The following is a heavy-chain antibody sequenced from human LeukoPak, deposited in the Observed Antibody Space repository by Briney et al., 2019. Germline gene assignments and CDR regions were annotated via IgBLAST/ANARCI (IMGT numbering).Heavy chain of an antibody. CDR3: ARDRATLKGIDY. CDR1: GFTFSSYA. D-gene: IGHD3-10*01. Sequence: PGRSLRLSCAASGFTFSSYAMHWVRQAPGEALEWVAVISYDGSNKYYADSVKGRFTISRVNSKNTLYLQMNSLRAEDTAVYYCARDRATLKGIDYWGQGTLVTVSS. CDR2: ISYDGSNK. J-gene: IGHJ4*02. V-gene: IGHV3-30-3*01.